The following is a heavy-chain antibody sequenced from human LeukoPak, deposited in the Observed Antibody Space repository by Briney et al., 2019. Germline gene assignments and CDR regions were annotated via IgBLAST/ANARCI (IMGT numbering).Heavy chain of an antibody. J-gene: IGHJ4*02. CDR3: ARGLRGGEYFDY. D-gene: IGHD2-21*01. CDR1: GCTISSYY. Sequence: PSETLSLTCTVSGCTISSYYWSWIRQPPGKGLEWIAYIYYSGSTNYNPSLKSRVTISVDTSKNQFCLKLSSVTAADTAVYYCARGLRGGEYFDYWGQGTLVTVSS. V-gene: IGHV4-59*01. CDR2: IYYSGST.